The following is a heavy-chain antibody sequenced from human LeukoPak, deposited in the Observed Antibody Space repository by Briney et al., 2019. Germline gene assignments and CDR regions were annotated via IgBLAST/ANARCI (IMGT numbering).Heavy chain of an antibody. CDR2: ISSSSSTI. D-gene: IGHD3-10*01. CDR3: ARAGFTFSDYFGSFFDY. V-gene: IGHV3-48*01. J-gene: IGHJ4*02. CDR1: GFTVSSNY. Sequence: GGSLRLSCAASGFTVSSNYMNWVRQAPGKGLEWVSHISSSSSTIYYADSVKGRFTISRDNAKNSLYLQMNSLRAEDTAVYYCARAGFTFSDYFGSFFDYWGQGTLVTVSS.